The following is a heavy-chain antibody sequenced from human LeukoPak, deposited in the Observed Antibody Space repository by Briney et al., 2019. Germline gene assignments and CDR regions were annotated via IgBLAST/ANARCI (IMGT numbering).Heavy chain of an antibody. Sequence: SETLSLTCTVSGGSISSSSYYWGRIRKPPGTGLEWIGNISYSGSPYYTPSLKSRVTISVDTSKNQFSLKLSSVTAADTAVYYCASSDIRVVPAAHYDYWGQGTLVTVSS. CDR3: ASSDIRVVPAAHYDY. V-gene: IGHV4-39*01. J-gene: IGHJ4*02. CDR1: GGSISSSSYY. D-gene: IGHD2-2*01. CDR2: ISYSGSP.